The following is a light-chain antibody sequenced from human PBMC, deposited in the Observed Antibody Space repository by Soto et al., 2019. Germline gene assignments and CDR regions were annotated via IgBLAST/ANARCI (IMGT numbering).Light chain of an antibody. Sequence: DILLPQSPANLSLSQGASATLSCRASQSVTGYLAWYKQKTGQAPRILIYDVSNRASGIPARVRGSGSENDFTINISSLEPEEGAVYYCQQRSDWTLTFGQGIRLEIK. V-gene: IGKV3-11*01. CDR3: QQRSDWTLT. CDR2: DVS. CDR1: QSVTGY. J-gene: IGKJ5*01.